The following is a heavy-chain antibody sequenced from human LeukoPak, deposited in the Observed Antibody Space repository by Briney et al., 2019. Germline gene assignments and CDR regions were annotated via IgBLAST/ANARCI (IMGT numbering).Heavy chain of an antibody. V-gene: IGHV4-34*01. CDR1: GGSFSGYY. Sequence: ASETLSLTCAVYGGSFSGYYWSWIRQSPGKGLEWIGEINHSGRINYNPSLKSRVTISVDTSKNQCSPKLSSVTAAESAVYYCARGVDSSAYYLLDAFDIWGQGTMVTVSS. CDR3: ARGVDSSAYYLLDAFDI. D-gene: IGHD3-22*01. J-gene: IGHJ3*02. CDR2: INHSGRI.